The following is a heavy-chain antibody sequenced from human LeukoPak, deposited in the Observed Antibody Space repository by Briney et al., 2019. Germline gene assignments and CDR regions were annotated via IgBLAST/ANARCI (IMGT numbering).Heavy chain of an antibody. V-gene: IGHV4-39*01. Sequence: PSETLSLTCTVSGGSISSSSYNWGWIRQPPGKGLEWIGSIHYSGNTYSNPSLKSRVTIAVEKSKNQFSLKLSSVTAADTAVYYCATGGENYNYFEYWGQGTLVTVSS. CDR3: ATGGENYNYFEY. CDR2: IHYSGNT. J-gene: IGHJ4*02. CDR1: GGSISSSSYN. D-gene: IGHD1-7*01.